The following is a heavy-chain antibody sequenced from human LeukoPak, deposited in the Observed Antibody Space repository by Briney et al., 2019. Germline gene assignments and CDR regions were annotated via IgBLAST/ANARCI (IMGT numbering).Heavy chain of an antibody. CDR2: IWYDESNK. D-gene: IGHD2-15*01. V-gene: IGHV3-33*01. Sequence: PGGSLRLSCAASGFTFSGYGMHWVRQAPGKGLEWVAIIWYDESNKNYADSVKGRFTISRDNSNNTLFLQMNSLRAEDTAVYYCARSSGTAVAPYLDYWGQGTLVTVSS. CDR1: GFTFSGYG. CDR3: ARSSGTAVAPYLDY. J-gene: IGHJ4*02.